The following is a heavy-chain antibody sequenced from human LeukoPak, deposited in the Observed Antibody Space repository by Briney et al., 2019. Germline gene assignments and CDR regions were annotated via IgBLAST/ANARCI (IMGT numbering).Heavy chain of an antibody. CDR2: ISGSGDST. CDR3: ANPTYYYGSESYYMGDY. Sequence: GGSLRLSCAASGFTFSSYALSWVRQAPGKGLEWVSTISGSGDSTYYADSVTGRFTISRDNSKDTLFLQMNSLRAEDTALYYCANPTYYYGSESYYMGDYWGQEPWSPSPQ. J-gene: IGHJ4*01. D-gene: IGHD3-10*01. V-gene: IGHV3-23*01. CDR1: GFTFSSYA.